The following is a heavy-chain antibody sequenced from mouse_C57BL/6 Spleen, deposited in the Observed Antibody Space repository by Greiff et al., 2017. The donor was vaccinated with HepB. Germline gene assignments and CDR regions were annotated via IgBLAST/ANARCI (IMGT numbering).Heavy chain of an antibody. Sequence: LVDSGAELMKPGASVKLSCKATGYTFTGYWIEWVKQRPGHGLEWIGEILPGSGSTNYNEKFKGKATFTADTSSNTAYMQLSSLTTEDSAIYYCAREFITTVVKNWYFDVWGTGTTVTVSS. V-gene: IGHV1-9*01. CDR3: AREFITTVVKNWYFDV. CDR1: GYTFTGYW. J-gene: IGHJ1*03. CDR2: ILPGSGST. D-gene: IGHD1-1*01.